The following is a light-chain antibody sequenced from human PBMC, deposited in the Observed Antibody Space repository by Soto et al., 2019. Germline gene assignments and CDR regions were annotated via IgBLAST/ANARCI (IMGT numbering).Light chain of an antibody. Sequence: QSVLTQPASVPGSPGQSITISCTGSSNDIGTYEYVSWHQHHPGRAPKLIIFGVNDRPSGISDRFSGSKSGNTASLTIFGLQLEDEAVYYCSSYTTGSTLPWVFGTGTKGTVL. CDR3: SSYTTGSTLPWV. J-gene: IGLJ1*01. V-gene: IGLV2-14*01. CDR1: SNDIGTYEY. CDR2: GVN.